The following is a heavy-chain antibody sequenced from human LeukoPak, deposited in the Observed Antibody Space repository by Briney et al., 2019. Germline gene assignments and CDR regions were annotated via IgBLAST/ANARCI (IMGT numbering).Heavy chain of an antibody. Sequence: PGGSLRLSCAASGFTFSRYWMHWDRQAPGKGLVWVSRINSDGSSTSYADSVKGRFTISRDNAKNTLYLQMNSLRAEDTAVYYCVREVGDYYDSSGSFGYWGQGTLVTVSS. CDR3: VREVGDYYDSSGSFGY. V-gene: IGHV3-74*01. D-gene: IGHD3-22*01. CDR1: GFTFSRYW. CDR2: INSDGSST. J-gene: IGHJ4*02.